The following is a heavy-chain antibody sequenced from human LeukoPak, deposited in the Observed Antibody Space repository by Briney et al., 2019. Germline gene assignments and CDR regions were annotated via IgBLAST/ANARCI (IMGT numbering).Heavy chain of an antibody. D-gene: IGHD3-3*01. CDR3: ATYYDFWSGSFDI. V-gene: IGHV4-38-2*02. CDR1: GYSISSGCY. CDR2: IYHSGST. Sequence: SETLSLTCTVSGYSISSGCYWGWIRQPPGKGLEWIGSIYHSGSTYYNPSLKSRVTISVDRSKNQFSLKLSSVTAADTAVYYCATYYDFWSGSFDIWGQGTMVTVSS. J-gene: IGHJ3*02.